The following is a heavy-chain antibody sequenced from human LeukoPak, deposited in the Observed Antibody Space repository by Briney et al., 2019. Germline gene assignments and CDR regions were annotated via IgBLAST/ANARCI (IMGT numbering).Heavy chain of an antibody. D-gene: IGHD3-22*01. CDR2: IYYSGST. Sequence: SETLSLTCTVSSGSISSGSYYWGWIRQPPGKGLEWIGSIYYSGSTYYNPSLKSRVTISVDTSKNQFSLKLSSVTAADTAVYHCARCSGYYYGDFDYWGQGILVTVSS. CDR1: SGSISSGSYY. CDR3: ARCSGYYYGDFDY. J-gene: IGHJ4*02. V-gene: IGHV4-39*07.